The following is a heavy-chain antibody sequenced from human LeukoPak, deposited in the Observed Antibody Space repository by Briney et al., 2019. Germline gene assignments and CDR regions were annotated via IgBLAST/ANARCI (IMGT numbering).Heavy chain of an antibody. D-gene: IGHD6-19*01. CDR1: GGSISSYY. CDR2: IYYSGST. V-gene: IGHV4-59*01. Sequence: PSETLSLTCTVSGGSISSYYWSWIRQPPGKGLEWIGYIYYSGSTNYNPSLKSRVTISVDTSKNQFSPKLSSVTAADTAVYYCARGSSGWFGYFDYWGQGTLVTVSS. CDR3: ARGSSGWFGYFDY. J-gene: IGHJ4*02.